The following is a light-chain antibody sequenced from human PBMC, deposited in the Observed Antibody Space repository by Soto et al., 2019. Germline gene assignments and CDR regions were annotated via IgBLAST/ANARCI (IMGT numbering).Light chain of an antibody. CDR2: GAS. Sequence: EIVMTQSPATLSVSPGESATLSCRASQSVSNNLTWYQQKPGQPPRLLIYGASTWATGVPGRFSGSGSGTEFTLTISSLQSEDFAVYYCQQYNDWWTFGQGTKVEIK. J-gene: IGKJ1*01. CDR1: QSVSNN. V-gene: IGKV3-15*01. CDR3: QQYNDWWT.